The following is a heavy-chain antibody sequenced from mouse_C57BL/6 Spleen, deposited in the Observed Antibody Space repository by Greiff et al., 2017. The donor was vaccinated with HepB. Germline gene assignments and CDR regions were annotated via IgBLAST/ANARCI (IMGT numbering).Heavy chain of an antibody. CDR3: ARDTPNAMDY. V-gene: IGHV5-4*01. J-gene: IGHJ4*01. CDR2: ISDGGSYT. Sequence: EVKLMESGGGLVKPGGSLKLSCAASGFTFSSYAMSWVRQTPEKRLEWVATISDGGSYTYYPDNVKGRFTISRDNAKNNLYLQMSHLKSEDTAMYYCARDTPNAMDYWGQGTSVTVSS. CDR1: GFTFSSYA.